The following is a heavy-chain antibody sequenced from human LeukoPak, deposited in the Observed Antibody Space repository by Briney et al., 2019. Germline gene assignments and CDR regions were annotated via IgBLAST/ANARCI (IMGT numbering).Heavy chain of an antibody. D-gene: IGHD3-22*01. V-gene: IGHV1-2*02. Sequence: GASVKVSCKASGYTFSGFYIHWVRQAPGQGLEWMGWINPNSGVTNYAQKLQGRVTITRDTSASTAYMELSSLRSEDMAVYYCARAHYYYDSSGYPTPFDYWGQGTLVTVSS. CDR2: INPNSGVT. CDR1: GYTFSGFY. J-gene: IGHJ4*02. CDR3: ARAHYYYDSSGYPTPFDY.